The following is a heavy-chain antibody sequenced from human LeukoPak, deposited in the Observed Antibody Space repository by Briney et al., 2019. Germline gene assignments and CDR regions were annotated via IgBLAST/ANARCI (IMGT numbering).Heavy chain of an antibody. V-gene: IGHV4-39*07. CDR1: GGSISSRSYY. CDR3: ARERDFYDSSGSPSY. D-gene: IGHD3-22*01. CDR2: IYYSGST. Sequence: SETLSLTCTVSGGSISSRSYYWGWIRQPPGKGLEWIGTIYYSGSTYYNPSLKSRVAISVDTSKNQFSLKVRSVTAADTAVYYCARERDFYDSSGSPSYWGQGTLVIVSS. J-gene: IGHJ4*02.